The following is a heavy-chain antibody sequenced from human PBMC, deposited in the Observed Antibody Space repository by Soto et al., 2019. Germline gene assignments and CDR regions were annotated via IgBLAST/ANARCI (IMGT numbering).Heavy chain of an antibody. J-gene: IGHJ5*02. CDR1: GGSISSFTYY. CDR3: ARRERYYGSPGWFDP. CDR2: VYYNENT. V-gene: IGHV4-39*01. Sequence: LSLTCSVSGGSISSFTYYWGWIRQPPGKGLEWIGTVYYNENTYYDPSLKSRVTITVDTAKNQFSLNLRSVTAADTAMYFCARRERYYGSPGWFDPWGPGTLATVSS. D-gene: IGHD3-10*01.